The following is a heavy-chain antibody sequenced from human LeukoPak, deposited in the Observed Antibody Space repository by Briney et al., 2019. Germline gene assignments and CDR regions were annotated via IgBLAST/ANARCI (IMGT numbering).Heavy chain of an antibody. J-gene: IGHJ6*02. Sequence: SVKVSCKASGGTFSSYAISWVRQAPGQGLEWMGGIIPIFGTANYAQKFQGRVTITADESTSTAYMELSSLRSEDTAVYYCARGGYSYYYYYYGMDVWGQGTTVTVSS. CDR3: ARGGYSYYYYYYGMDV. CDR1: GGTFSSYA. D-gene: IGHD5-18*01. CDR2: IIPIFGTA. V-gene: IGHV1-69*13.